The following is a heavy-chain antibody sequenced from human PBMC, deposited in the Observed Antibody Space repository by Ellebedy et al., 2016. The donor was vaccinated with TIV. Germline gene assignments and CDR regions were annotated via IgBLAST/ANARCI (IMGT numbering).Heavy chain of an antibody. CDR3: ARGEYRNWFDP. J-gene: IGHJ5*02. Sequence: AASVKVSCKASGVTFSRYAVSWVRQAPGQGLEWMGTLIPMYGKTHYAQKLQGRVTIAADESTNTASMELSSLKSEDTAIYYCARGEYRNWFDPWGQGPLVTVSS. D-gene: IGHD3-10*01. CDR1: GVTFSRYA. V-gene: IGHV1-69*13. CDR2: LIPMYGKT.